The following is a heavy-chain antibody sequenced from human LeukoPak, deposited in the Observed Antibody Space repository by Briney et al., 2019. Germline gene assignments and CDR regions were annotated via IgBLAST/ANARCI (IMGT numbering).Heavy chain of an antibody. CDR3: ARVYNYVFDY. V-gene: IGHV3-53*01. Sequence: GGSLRLSCAASGFTVISSHMTWVRQAVGKGLEWVSFIYRGGHTDYAVSVKRRFTISRDSSKNTLYLQMNSLRAEDTAVYYCARVYNYVFDYWGQGTLVTVSS. CDR2: IYRGGHT. D-gene: IGHD3-10*02. CDR1: GFTVISSH. J-gene: IGHJ4*02.